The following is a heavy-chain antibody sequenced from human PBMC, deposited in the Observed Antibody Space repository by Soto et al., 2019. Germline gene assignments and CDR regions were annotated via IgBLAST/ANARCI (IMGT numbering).Heavy chain of an antibody. J-gene: IGHJ4*02. CDR2: ISGSGGST. Sequence: EVQLLESGGGLVQPGGSLRLSCAASGFTFSSYAMSWVRQAPGKGLEWVSAISGSGGSTYYADSVKGRFTISRDNSKNTLYQQMNNLRAKDTAVYYCAKDLTAMAPACNIARFDYWGQGTLVTVSA. CDR3: AKDLTAMAPACNIARFDY. V-gene: IGHV3-23*01. D-gene: IGHD5-18*01. CDR1: GFTFSSYA.